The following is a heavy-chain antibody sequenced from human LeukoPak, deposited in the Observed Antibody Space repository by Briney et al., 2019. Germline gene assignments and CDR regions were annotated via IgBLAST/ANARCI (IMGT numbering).Heavy chain of an antibody. CDR3: ARGSGTITMVRGVFYGMDV. J-gene: IGHJ6*02. D-gene: IGHD3-10*01. Sequence: ASVKVSCKASGYTFTSYDINWMRQATGQGLEWMGGIIPIFGTPNYAQKFQGRVTITADESTSTAYMELSSLRSEDTAVYYCARGSGTITMVRGVFYGMDVWGQGTTVTVSS. CDR1: GYTFTSYD. V-gene: IGHV1-69*13. CDR2: IIPIFGTP.